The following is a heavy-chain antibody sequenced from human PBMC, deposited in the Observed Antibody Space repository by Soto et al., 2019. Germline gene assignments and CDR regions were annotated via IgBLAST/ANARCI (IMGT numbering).Heavy chain of an antibody. V-gene: IGHV4-39*01. CDR2: IYYSGST. D-gene: IGHD3-10*01. CDR1: GGSSSSSSYY. J-gene: IGHJ4*02. CDR3: ARNGGVLLLFGRGEGRYYYDY. Sequence: SETLSLTCTVSGGSSSSSSYYWGWIRQTPGKGLEWIGSIYYSGSTYYNPSLKSRVTISVDTSKNQFSLKLSSVTAADTAVYYCARNGGVLLLFGRGEGRYYYDYWGRRTLVIVSS.